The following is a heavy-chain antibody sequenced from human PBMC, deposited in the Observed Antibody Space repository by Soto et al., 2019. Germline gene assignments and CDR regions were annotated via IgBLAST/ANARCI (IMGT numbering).Heavy chain of an antibody. Sequence: SVKVSCKASGFTFSSSAIQWVRQARGQPLEWIGWIVVGSGKTDYTHNLQARVTITRDKSTSTAYMELSGLRSEDTAVYYCAATFDSGYYDFGGHPWWGQGTLVTVSS. CDR3: AATFDSGYYDFGGHPW. J-gene: IGHJ4*02. CDR2: IVVGSGKT. D-gene: IGHD3-22*01. CDR1: GFTFSSSA. V-gene: IGHV1-58*02.